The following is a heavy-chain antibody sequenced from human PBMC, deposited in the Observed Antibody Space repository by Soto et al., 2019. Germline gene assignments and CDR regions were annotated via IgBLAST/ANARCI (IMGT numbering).Heavy chain of an antibody. J-gene: IGHJ5*02. CDR2: ISWNSGSI. V-gene: IGHV3-9*01. CDR3: AKGVAAISTWFDP. D-gene: IGHD5-12*01. CDR1: GFTFDDYA. Sequence: EVQLVESGGGLVQPGRSLRLSCAASGFTFDDYAMHWVRQAPGKGLEWVSGISWNSGSIGYADSVKGRFTISRDNAKNSLYLQMNSLGAEDTALYYCAKGVAAISTWFDPWGQGTLVTVSS.